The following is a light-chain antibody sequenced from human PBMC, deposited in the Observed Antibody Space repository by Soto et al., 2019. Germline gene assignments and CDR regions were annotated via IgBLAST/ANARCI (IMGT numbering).Light chain of an antibody. V-gene: IGKV3-15*01. J-gene: IGKJ2*01. CDR3: QQYNIWPYT. CDR1: QSVSSL. CDR2: DTS. Sequence: IVLTQSPATLSVSPGERATLSCRASQSVSSLVAWYQQKPRQAPRLLIYDTSTRATGIPARFSGSGSGTDFTLTISSLHSEDFAIYYCQQYNIWPYTVGQGIKVDI.